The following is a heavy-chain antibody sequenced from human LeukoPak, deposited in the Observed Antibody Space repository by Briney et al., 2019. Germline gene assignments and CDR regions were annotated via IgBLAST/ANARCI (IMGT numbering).Heavy chain of an antibody. CDR3: ARGRGELIDY. J-gene: IGHJ4*02. CDR2: TYYRSKWYN. Sequence: SRTLSLTCAISGDSVSSNTAAWIWIRQSPSRGLEWLGRTYYRSKWYNDYAVSVKSRITISPDTSKNQFSLQLNSVTPEDTAVYYCARGRGELIDYWGQGTLVTVSS. D-gene: IGHD1-26*01. CDR1: GDSVSSNTAA. V-gene: IGHV6-1*01.